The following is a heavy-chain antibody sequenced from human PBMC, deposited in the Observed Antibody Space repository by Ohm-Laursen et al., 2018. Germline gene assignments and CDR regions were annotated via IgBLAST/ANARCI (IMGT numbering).Heavy chain of an antibody. CDR2: ISGSDGST. CDR1: GFTFSSYG. CDR3: AKERDVSTGYALQH. Sequence: SLRLSCAASGFTFSSYGMRWVRQAPGKGLEWVSAISGSDGSTYYADSVKGRFTISRDNSKNTLYLQMNSLRAEDTAVYYCAKERDVSTGYALQHWGQGTLVTVSS. D-gene: IGHD3-9*01. V-gene: IGHV3-23*01. J-gene: IGHJ1*01.